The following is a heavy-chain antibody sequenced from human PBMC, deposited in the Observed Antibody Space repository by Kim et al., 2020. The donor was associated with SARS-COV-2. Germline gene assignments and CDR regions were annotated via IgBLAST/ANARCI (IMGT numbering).Heavy chain of an antibody. CDR2: IWYDGSNK. CDR3: ARGGMTTVVKGTHFDY. CDR1: GFTFSSYG. D-gene: IGHD4-17*01. Sequence: GGSLRLSCAASGFTFSSYGMHWVRQAPGKGLEWVAVIWYDGSNKYYADSVKGRFTISRDNSKNTLYLQMNSLRGEDTAVYYCARGGMTTVVKGTHFDYWGQGTLVTVSS. J-gene: IGHJ4*02. V-gene: IGHV3-33*01.